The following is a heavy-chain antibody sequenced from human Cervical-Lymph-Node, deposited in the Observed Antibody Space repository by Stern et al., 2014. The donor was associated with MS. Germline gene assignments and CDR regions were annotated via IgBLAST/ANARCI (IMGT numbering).Heavy chain of an antibody. CDR1: GYTFTSYD. Sequence: QMQLVQSGAEVKKPGASVKVSCKTSGYTFTSYDINWVRQATGQGLEWMGWVNPKSGNTGFAQRFQGRVTVTWNTSISTAYMELSSLISEDTAVYYCARGRNWDDYWGQGTLVTVSS. V-gene: IGHV1-8*01. CDR2: VNPKSGNT. J-gene: IGHJ4*02. D-gene: IGHD1-14*01. CDR3: ARGRNWDDY.